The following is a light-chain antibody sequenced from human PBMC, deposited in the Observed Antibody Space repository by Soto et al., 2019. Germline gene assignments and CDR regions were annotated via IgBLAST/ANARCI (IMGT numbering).Light chain of an antibody. V-gene: IGLV2-8*01. J-gene: IGLJ3*02. Sequence: QSALTQPPSASGSPGQSGSISCTGTSSDVGGYNFVSWYQQHPGKAPKLMIYEVTKRPSGVPDRFSGYKSGNTASLTVSGLQAEDEADYYCTSYAGSNIPVVFGGGTKLTVL. CDR2: EVT. CDR3: TSYAGSNIPVV. CDR1: SSDVGGYNF.